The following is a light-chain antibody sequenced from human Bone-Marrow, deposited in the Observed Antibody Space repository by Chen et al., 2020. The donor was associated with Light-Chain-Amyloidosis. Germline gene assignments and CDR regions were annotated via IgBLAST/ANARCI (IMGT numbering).Light chain of an antibody. CDR1: QTISSNY. CDR2: GSS. V-gene: IGKV3-20*01. CDR3: QQYGTSPHT. Sequence: DIVLTQTPGTLSFSPGQGATLSCRASQTISSNYLTWYQQKFGQAPRLLIYGSSSRATGIPDRSTSSGSGTDFTLTINRLEPEDFAMYYCQQYGTSPHTFGGGTKVEIK. J-gene: IGKJ4*01.